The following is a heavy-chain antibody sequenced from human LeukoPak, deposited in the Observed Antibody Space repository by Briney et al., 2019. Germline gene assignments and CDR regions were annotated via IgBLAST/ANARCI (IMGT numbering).Heavy chain of an antibody. CDR3: ARDGVRYCTNGVCCFDY. CDR1: GFTFSSYG. Sequence: GGSLRLSCAASGFTFSSYGMHWVRQAPGKGLEWVAVIWYDGSNKYYADSVKGRFTISRDNSKNTLYLQMNSLRAEDTAVYYCARDGVRYCTNGVCCFDYWGQGTLVTVSS. D-gene: IGHD2-8*01. J-gene: IGHJ4*02. V-gene: IGHV3-33*01. CDR2: IWYDGSNK.